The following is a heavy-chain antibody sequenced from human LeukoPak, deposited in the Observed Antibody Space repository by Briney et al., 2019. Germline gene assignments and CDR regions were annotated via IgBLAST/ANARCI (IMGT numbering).Heavy chain of an antibody. V-gene: IGHV3-11*04. CDR2: ISSSGSTI. Sequence: GGSLRLSCAASGFTFSDYYMSWIRQAPGKGLEWVSYISSSGSTIYYADSVKGRFTISRDNAKNSLYLQMNSLRAEDTAVYYCARTAMALYYYYYYMDVWGKGTTVTVSS. CDR1: GFTFSDYY. CDR3: ARTAMALYYYYYYMDV. D-gene: IGHD5-18*01. J-gene: IGHJ6*03.